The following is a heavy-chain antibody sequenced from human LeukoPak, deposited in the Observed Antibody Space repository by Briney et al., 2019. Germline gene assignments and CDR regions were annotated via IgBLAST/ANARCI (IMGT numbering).Heavy chain of an antibody. CDR1: GGSISSSSYY. CDR2: IYYSGST. CDR3: ASTNGVGPAAIGWFGP. D-gene: IGHD2-2*02. Sequence: PSETLSLTCTVSGGSISSSSYYWGWIRQPPGKGLEWIGGIYYSGSTYYNPSLKSRRTTTANTSKNHLPLKLSSVTAADTAVYYCASTNGVGPAAIGWFGPWGQGTLVTVSS. V-gene: IGHV4-39*06. J-gene: IGHJ5*02.